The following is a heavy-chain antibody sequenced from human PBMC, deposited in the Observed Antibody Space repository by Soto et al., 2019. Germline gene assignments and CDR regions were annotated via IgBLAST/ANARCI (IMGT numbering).Heavy chain of an antibody. CDR1: GDRVCCNSGA. V-gene: IGHV6-1*01. Sequence: SQTLSPTCEISGDRVCCNSGALNWIKNSPSRGLEWLGGTYYMSKWYNDYAVSVKSRITINPDTSKNQFSLQLNSVTPEDTAVYYCARDTSDSRGWKEYYGMDVWGQGTTVTVSS. CDR2: TYYMSKWYN. CDR3: ARDTSDSRGWKEYYGMDV. J-gene: IGHJ6*02. D-gene: IGHD6-19*01.